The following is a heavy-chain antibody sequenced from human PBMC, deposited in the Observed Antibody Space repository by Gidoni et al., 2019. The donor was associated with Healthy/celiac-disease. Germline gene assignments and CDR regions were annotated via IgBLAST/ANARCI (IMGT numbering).Heavy chain of an antibody. CDR1: GGSISSYY. CDR2: IYYSGST. D-gene: IGHD4-17*01. J-gene: IGHJ4*02. CDR3: ARLMTTVTTGEGLFDY. V-gene: IGHV4-59*08. Sequence: QVQLQESGPGLVKPSETLSLTCTVSGGSISSYYWSWIRQPPGKGLEWIGYIYYSGSTNYNPSLKSRVTISVDTSKNQFSLKLSSVTAADTAVYYCARLMTTVTTGEGLFDYWGQGTLVTVSS.